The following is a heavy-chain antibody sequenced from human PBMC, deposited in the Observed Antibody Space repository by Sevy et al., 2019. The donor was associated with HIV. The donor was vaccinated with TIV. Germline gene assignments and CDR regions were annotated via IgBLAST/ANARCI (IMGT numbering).Heavy chain of an antibody. J-gene: IGHJ4*02. CDR1: GASVSSDY. CDR2: FSSTSGNI. D-gene: IGHD3-16*01. Sequence: SETLSLTCTVSGASVSSDYWSWIRQPAGKGLEFIGRFSSTSGNIHYNPSLKSRVTLSVDTSKNVFSLDLKSVTATDTAVYYCARSTNIDYVYHSWGQGIVVTVSS. CDR3: ARSTNIDYVYHS. V-gene: IGHV4-4*07.